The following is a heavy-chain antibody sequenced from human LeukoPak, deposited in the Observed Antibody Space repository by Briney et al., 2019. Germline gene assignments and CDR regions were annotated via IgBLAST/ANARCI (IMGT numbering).Heavy chain of an antibody. J-gene: IGHJ3*02. Sequence: PVASVKVSRKASGYTFTSYGISWVRQAPGQGLEWMGWINPNSGGTNYTQKFQGRVTMTRDTSISTAYMELSRLRSDDTAVYYCARDRPTNYFHSRGYGDAFDIWGQGTMVTVSS. CDR1: GYTFTSYG. D-gene: IGHD3-22*01. CDR3: ARDRPTNYFHSRGYGDAFDI. V-gene: IGHV1-2*02. CDR2: INPNSGGT.